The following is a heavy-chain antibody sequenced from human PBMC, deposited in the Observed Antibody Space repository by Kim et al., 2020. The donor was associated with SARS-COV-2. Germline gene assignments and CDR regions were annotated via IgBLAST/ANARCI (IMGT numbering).Heavy chain of an antibody. Sequence: AQKFQGRVTITADASTRTAYMEVSRLRSEDTAIYYCARRNYDSNGYYYLDYWGQGTLVTVSS. D-gene: IGHD3-22*01. V-gene: IGHV1-69*01. CDR3: ARRNYDSNGYYYLDY. J-gene: IGHJ4*02.